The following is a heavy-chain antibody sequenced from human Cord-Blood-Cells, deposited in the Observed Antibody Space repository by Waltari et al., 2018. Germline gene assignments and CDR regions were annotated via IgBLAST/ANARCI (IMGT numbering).Heavy chain of an antibody. CDR2: IYYSGST. J-gene: IGHJ3*02. CDR3: ARRGIAAAGDAFDI. Sequence: QLQLQESGPGLVKTSETLSLTCTVSGGSISSSRYYWGWIRQPTGQGLEWIGSIYYSGSTYYNPSLKSRVTISVDTSKNQFSLKLSSVTAADTAVYYCARRGIAAAGDAFDIWGQGTMVTVSS. CDR1: GGSISSSRYY. V-gene: IGHV4-39*01. D-gene: IGHD6-13*01.